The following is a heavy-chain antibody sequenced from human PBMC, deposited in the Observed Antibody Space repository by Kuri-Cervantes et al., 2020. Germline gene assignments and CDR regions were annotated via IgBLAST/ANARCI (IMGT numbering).Heavy chain of an antibody. J-gene: IGHJ4*02. CDR3: AGGYCSGGSCYSVDY. CDR1: GFTFDDYA. D-gene: IGHD2-15*01. CDR2: ISWNSGSI. V-gene: IGHV3-9*01. Sequence: SLKISCAASGFTFDDYAMHWVRQAPGKGLEWVSGISWNSGSIGYADSVKGRFTISRDNAKNSLYLQMNSLRVDDTAVYYCAGGYCSGGSCYSVDYWGQGTLVTVSS.